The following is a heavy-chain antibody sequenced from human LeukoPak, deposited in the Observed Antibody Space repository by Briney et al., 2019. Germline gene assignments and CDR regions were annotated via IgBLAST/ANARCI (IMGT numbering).Heavy chain of an antibody. CDR2: TSAYNGNT. D-gene: IGHD1-20*01. V-gene: IGHV1-18*01. CDR3: ARDNWNDVSLDY. J-gene: IGHJ4*02. Sequence: ASVKVSCKASGYTFTSYGISWVRQAPGQGLEWMGWTSAYNGNTNYAQKLQGRVTMTTDTSTSTAYMELRSLRSDDTAVYYCARDNWNDVSLDYWGQGTPVTVSS. CDR1: GYTFTSYG.